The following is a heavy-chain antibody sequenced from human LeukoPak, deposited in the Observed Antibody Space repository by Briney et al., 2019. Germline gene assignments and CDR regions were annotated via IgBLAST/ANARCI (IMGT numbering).Heavy chain of an antibody. J-gene: IGHJ4*02. V-gene: IGHV1-8*03. CDR3: ARGVRGFLEWLLSYYFDY. D-gene: IGHD3-3*01. CDR1: GYTFTSYD. Sequence: GASVKVSCKASGYTFTSYDINWVQQATGQGLEWMGWMNPNSGNTGYAQKFQGRVTITRNTSISTAYMELSSLRSEDTAVYYCARGVRGFLEWLLSYYFDYWGQGTLVTVSS. CDR2: MNPNSGNT.